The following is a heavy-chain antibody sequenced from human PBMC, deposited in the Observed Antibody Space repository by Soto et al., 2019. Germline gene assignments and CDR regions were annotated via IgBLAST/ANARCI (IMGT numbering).Heavy chain of an antibody. CDR2: ISYDGSNK. V-gene: IGHV3-30*18. D-gene: IGHD5-12*01. Sequence: GGSLRLSCAASGFTFSSYGMHWVRQAPGKGLEWVAVISYDGSNKYYADSVKGRFTISRDNSKNTLYLQMNSLRAEDTAVYYCAKDGPATWGAQIDYWGQGTLVTVSS. J-gene: IGHJ4*02. CDR1: GFTFSSYG. CDR3: AKDGPATWGAQIDY.